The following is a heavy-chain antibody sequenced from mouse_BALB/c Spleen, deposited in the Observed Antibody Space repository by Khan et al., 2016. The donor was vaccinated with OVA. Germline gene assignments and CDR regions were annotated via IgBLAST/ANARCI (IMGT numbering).Heavy chain of an antibody. Sequence: EVELVESGGGLVKPGGSLKLSCAASGFTFSDYYMYWVRQTPEKGLEWVATISDGGSYTYYPDSVKGRSTISRDNAKNNLYLQMSSLKSEDTAMYYCARAGYGGFAYWGQGTLVTVSA. D-gene: IGHD1-1*02. CDR1: GFTFSDYY. V-gene: IGHV5-4*02. CDR3: ARAGYGGFAY. CDR2: ISDGGSYT. J-gene: IGHJ3*01.